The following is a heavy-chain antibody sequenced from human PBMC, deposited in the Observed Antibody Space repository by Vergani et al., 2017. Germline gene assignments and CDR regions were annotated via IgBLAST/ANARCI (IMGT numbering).Heavy chain of an antibody. CDR1: GGSINSHNYY. Sequence: QVQLQESGPGLVKPSQTLSLPCTVSGGSINSHNYYWSWIRQPAGKGLEWIGRIHTSGSTNYTPSLKSRVTMSEDTSKNQFALNLTSVTAADTAVYFCARGSCLGGSCYKPLFDYWGQGILVTVSS. D-gene: IGHD2-15*01. V-gene: IGHV4-61*02. CDR2: IHTSGST. CDR3: ARGSCLGGSCYKPLFDY. J-gene: IGHJ4*02.